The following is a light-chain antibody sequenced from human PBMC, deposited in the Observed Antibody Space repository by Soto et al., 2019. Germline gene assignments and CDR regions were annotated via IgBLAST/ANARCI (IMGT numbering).Light chain of an antibody. V-gene: IGLV2-14*03. CDR1: SSDVGGYNY. Sequence: QSVLTQPASVSGSPGQSITISCTGTSSDVGGYNYVSWYQHHPVKAPKLIIYDVSNRPSGVSNRFSGSKSGNTASLTISGLQPEDEADYYCSSYTTSNTRQIVFGTGTKLTVL. CDR3: SSYTTSNTRQIV. J-gene: IGLJ1*01. CDR2: DVS.